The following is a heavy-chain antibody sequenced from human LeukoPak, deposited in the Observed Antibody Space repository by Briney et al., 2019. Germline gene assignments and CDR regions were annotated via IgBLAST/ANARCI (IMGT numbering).Heavy chain of an antibody. CDR3: ATAFWDPGYSYGFFDY. Sequence: GASVKVSCKVSGYTLTELSMHWVRQAPGKGLEWMGGFDPEDGETTYAQKFQGRVTMTEDTSTDTAYMELSSLRSEDTAVYYCATAFWDPGYSYGFFDYWGQGTLVTVSS. J-gene: IGHJ4*02. CDR1: GYTLTELS. D-gene: IGHD5-18*01. CDR2: FDPEDGET. V-gene: IGHV1-24*01.